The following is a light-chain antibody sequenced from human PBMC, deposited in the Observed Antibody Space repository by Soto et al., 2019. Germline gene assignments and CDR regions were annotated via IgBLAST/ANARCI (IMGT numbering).Light chain of an antibody. CDR3: ASWDDSLNGPV. CDR2: TNT. V-gene: IGLV1-44*01. Sequence: QSVLTQPPSASGTPGQRVNISCCGSSSNVGGNPVNWYQHVPTTAPKLLIYTNTQRPSGVPDRFSGSKSGTSASLAISGLQSEDEADYYCASWDDSLNGPVFGTGTKLTVL. J-gene: IGLJ1*01. CDR1: SSNVGGNP.